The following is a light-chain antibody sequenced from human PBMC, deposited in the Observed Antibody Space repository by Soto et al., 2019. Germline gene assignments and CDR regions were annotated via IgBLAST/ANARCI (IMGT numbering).Light chain of an antibody. J-gene: IGKJ4*01. CDR3: QQYNHWPLT. Sequence: EIVMTQSPATLFVSPGERATLSCGASQSVSSTLAWYQQKPGQAPRLLIYGASTRATGIPARFSGSGSGTEFTLTISNLQSEDVAVYYCQQYNHWPLTFGGGIKVEIK. V-gene: IGKV3-15*01. CDR1: QSVSST. CDR2: GAS.